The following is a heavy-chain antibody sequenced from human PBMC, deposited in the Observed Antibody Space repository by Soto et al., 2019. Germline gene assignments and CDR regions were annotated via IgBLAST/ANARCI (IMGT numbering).Heavy chain of an antibody. J-gene: IGHJ4*02. D-gene: IGHD6-13*01. CDR3: ARVGKGGYSSSLHY. V-gene: IGHV3-30-3*01. CDR2: ISYDGSNK. CDR1: GFTFSSYA. Sequence: ESGGGVVQPGRSLRLSCAASGFTFSSYAMHWVRQAPGKGLEWVAVISYDGSNKYYADSVKGRFTISRDNSKNTLYLQMNSLRAEDTAVYYCARVGKGGYSSSLHYWGQGTLVTVSS.